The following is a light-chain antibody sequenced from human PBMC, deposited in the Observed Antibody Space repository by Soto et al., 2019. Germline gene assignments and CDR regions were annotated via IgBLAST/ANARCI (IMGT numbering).Light chain of an antibody. CDR2: EVS. CDR3: SSYTSSSTRV. J-gene: IGLJ3*02. V-gene: IGLV2-14*01. Sequence: QYALTQPASVSGSPGQSITISCTGTSSDVGGYNYVSWYQQHPGKAPKLMIYEVSNRPSGVSNRFSGSKSGNTASLIISGLQAEDEADYYCSSYTSSSTRVFGGGTKVTVL. CDR1: SSDVGGYNY.